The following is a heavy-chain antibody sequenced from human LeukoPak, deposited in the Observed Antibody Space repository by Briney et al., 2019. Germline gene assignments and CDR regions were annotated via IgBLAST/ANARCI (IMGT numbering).Heavy chain of an antibody. V-gene: IGHV4-34*01. D-gene: IGHD3-22*01. J-gene: IGHJ5*02. CDR2: VNHSGST. CDR3: AKDRLKGYYYDRMVFDP. Sequence: PSETLSLTCAVYGGSFSGYYWSWIRQPPGKGLEWIGEVNHSGSTNYNPSLKSRVTISVDTSKNQFSLKLSSVTAADTAVYYCAKDRLKGYYYDRMVFDPWGQGTLVTVSS. CDR1: GGSFSGYY.